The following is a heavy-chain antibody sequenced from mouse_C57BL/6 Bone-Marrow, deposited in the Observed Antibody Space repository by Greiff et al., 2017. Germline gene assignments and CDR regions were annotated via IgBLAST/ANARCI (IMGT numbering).Heavy chain of an antibody. D-gene: IGHD3-2*01. CDR1: GYTFTDHN. CDR3: DDSPPWFAY. Sequence: VQLVESGPELASPGASVTLSCKASGYTFTDHNMNWVKKRPGQGLEWIGRIYPGSGETNYNQKFMGKATFPVDRSSSTVYMVLNGQTSEDPAVYYGDDSPPWFAYWDRGTLVTVSA. CDR2: IYPGSGET. J-gene: IGHJ3*01. V-gene: IGHV1-11*01.